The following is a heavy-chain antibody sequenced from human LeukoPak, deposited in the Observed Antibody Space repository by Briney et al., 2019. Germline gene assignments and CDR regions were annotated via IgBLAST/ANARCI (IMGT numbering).Heavy chain of an antibody. CDR1: GGTFNSYA. V-gene: IGHV1-69*13. CDR3: ARVSLTYDILTGYYREYYFDY. D-gene: IGHD3-9*01. Sequence: SVKVSCKASGGTFNSYAISWVRQAPGQGLEWMGGIIPLFTTANYAQKFQGRVTITADESTSTAYMELSSLRSEDTAVYYCARVSLTYDILTGYYREYYFDYWGQGTLVTVSS. J-gene: IGHJ4*02. CDR2: IIPLFTTA.